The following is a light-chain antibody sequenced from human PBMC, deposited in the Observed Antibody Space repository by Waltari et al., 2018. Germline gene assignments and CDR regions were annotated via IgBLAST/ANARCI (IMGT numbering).Light chain of an antibody. J-gene: IGLJ3*02. V-gene: IGLV9-49*01. CDR2: VDNGGIVE. CDR1: SGYSHYK. Sequence: QPVLTQPPSASASLGASVTLTCTLSSGYSHYKVDWYQQRPGKGPQFVMRVDNGGIVESMEECTLDRFSVFVFGLNRYLTIKNIHAEDESDYHCWTVYGRGSHFFWVFGVATKLTVL. CDR3: WTVYGRGSHFFWV.